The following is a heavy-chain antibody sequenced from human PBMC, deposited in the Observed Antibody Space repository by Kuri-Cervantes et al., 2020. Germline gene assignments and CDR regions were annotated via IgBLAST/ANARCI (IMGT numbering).Heavy chain of an antibody. CDR3: ARGWVDDYGGNSGYYGMDV. V-gene: IGHV1-69*13. CDR2: VIPIFGTA. CDR1: GGTFSSYA. J-gene: IGHJ6*02. Sequence: SVKVSCKASGGTFSSYAISWVRQAPGQGLEWMGGVIPIFGTANHAQKFQGRVTITADESTSTAYMELSSLRSEDTAVYYCARGWVDDYGGNSGYYGMDVWGQGTTVTVSS. D-gene: IGHD4-23*01.